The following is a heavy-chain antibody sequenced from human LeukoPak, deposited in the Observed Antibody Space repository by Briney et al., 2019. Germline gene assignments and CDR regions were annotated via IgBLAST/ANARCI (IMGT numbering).Heavy chain of an antibody. D-gene: IGHD2-15*01. CDR1: GYTFTSYG. V-gene: IGHV1-18*01. J-gene: IGHJ3*02. Sequence: ASVKVSCKASGYTFTSYGISWVRQAPGQGLEWMGWISAYNGNTNYVQKLQGRVTMTTDTSTSTAYMELRSLRSDDTAVYYCARGPDCSGGSCYSILKGAFDIWGQGTMVTVSS. CDR2: ISAYNGNT. CDR3: ARGPDCSGGSCYSILKGAFDI.